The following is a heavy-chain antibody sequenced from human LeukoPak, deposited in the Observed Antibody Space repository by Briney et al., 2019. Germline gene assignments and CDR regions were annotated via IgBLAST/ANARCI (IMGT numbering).Heavy chain of an antibody. CDR2: IIPIFGTA. CDR3: ARCPRVDTGLIGWYFDL. J-gene: IGHJ2*01. D-gene: IGHD5-18*01. Sequence: ASVQVSCQASGGTFSSYAISWVRQAPGQGLEWMGGIIPIFGTANYAQKFQGRVTITADESTSTAYMELSSLRSEDTAVYYCARCPRVDTGLIGWYFDLWGRGTLVTVSS. CDR1: GGTFSSYA. V-gene: IGHV1-69*01.